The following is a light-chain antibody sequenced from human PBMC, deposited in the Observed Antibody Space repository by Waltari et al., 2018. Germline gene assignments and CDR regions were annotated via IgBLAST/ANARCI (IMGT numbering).Light chain of an antibody. CDR1: RSDVGRYNY. V-gene: IGLV2-14*03. CDR3: SSYTSSSTLV. J-gene: IGLJ3*02. CDR2: DVS. Sequence: QSALTQPASVSGSPGQSITISCTGARSDVGRYNYVSWYQQYPGTAPKLIIYDVSNRPSGVSNRFSGSKSGNTASLTISGLQAEDEADYYCSSYTSSSTLVFGGGTKLTVL.